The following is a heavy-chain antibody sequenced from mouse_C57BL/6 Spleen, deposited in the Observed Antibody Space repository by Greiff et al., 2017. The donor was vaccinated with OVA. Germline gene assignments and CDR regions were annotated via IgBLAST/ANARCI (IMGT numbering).Heavy chain of an antibody. CDR3: ARSHYYGSSYYFDY. V-gene: IGHV1-26*01. J-gene: IGHJ2*01. CDR1: GYTFTDYY. CDR2: INPNNGGT. D-gene: IGHD1-1*01. Sequence: VQLQQSGPELVKPGASVKISCKASGYTFTDYYMNWVKQSHGKSLEWIGDINPNNGGTSYNQKFKGKATLTVDKSSSTAYMELRSLTSEDSAVHYCARSHYYGSSYYFDYWGQGTTLTVSS.